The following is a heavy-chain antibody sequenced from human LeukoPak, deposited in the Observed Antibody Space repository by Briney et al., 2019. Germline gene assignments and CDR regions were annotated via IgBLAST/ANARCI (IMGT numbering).Heavy chain of an antibody. CDR1: GGYISSYY. V-gene: IGHV4-59*01. D-gene: IGHD5-12*01. Sequence: SETLSLTCTVSGGYISSYYWSWIRQPPGKGLEWIGYISYSGSTKYNPSLNNRVTISVDTSKNQFSLKLSSVTAADTAVYYCARWGATIGASGAFDIWGQGRTVTVSS. CDR3: ARWGATIGASGAFDI. CDR2: ISYSGST. J-gene: IGHJ3*02.